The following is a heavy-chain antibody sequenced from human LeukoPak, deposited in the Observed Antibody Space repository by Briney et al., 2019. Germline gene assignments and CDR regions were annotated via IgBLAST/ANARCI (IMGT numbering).Heavy chain of an antibody. J-gene: IGHJ3*02. CDR3: ARANYYGSGRAAFDI. V-gene: IGHV3-74*01. D-gene: IGHD3-10*01. Sequence: SGGSLRLSCAASGFTFSSYWMHWVRQAPGKGLVWVSRINSDGSSTSYADSVKGRFTISRDNAKNTLYLQMNSPRAEDTAVYYCARANYYGSGRAAFDIWGQGTMVTVSS. CDR2: INSDGSST. CDR1: GFTFSSYW.